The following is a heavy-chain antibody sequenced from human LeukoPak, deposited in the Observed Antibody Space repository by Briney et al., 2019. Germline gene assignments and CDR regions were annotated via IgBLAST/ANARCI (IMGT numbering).Heavy chain of an antibody. CDR2: VNPSGGST. D-gene: IGHD2-2*01. CDR3: ATTVYCSSTSCYGSHWFDP. Sequence: SVKVSCKASGYTFTSYYMHWVRQAPGQGLEWMGIVNPSGGSTSYAQKFQGRVTMTRDTSTSTVYMELSSLRSEDTAVYYCATTVYCSSTSCYGSHWFDPWGQGTLVTVSS. J-gene: IGHJ5*02. V-gene: IGHV1-46*01. CDR1: GYTFTSYY.